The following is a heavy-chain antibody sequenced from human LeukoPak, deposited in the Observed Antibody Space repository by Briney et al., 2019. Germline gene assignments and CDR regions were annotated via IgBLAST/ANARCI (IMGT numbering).Heavy chain of an antibody. Sequence: ASVKVSCKASGGTFISYTISWVRQAPGQGLEWMGRIIPLLGIANYAQKFQGRVTITADKSTSTAYMALSSLRSEDTAVYYCARVAEPGLFDYWGQGTLVTVSS. CDR1: GGTFISYT. J-gene: IGHJ4*02. D-gene: IGHD1-14*01. CDR3: ARVAEPGLFDY. V-gene: IGHV1-69*02. CDR2: IIPLLGIA.